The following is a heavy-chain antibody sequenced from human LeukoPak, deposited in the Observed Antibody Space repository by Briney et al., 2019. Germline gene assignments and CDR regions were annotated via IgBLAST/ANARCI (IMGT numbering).Heavy chain of an antibody. V-gene: IGHV4-59*01. D-gene: IGHD6-6*01. CDR2: IYYSGST. J-gene: IGHJ3*02. Sequence: SETLSLTCTVSGGSISSCYWSWIRQPPGKGLEWIGYIYYSGSTNYNPSLKSRVTISVDTSKNQFSLKLSSVTAADTAVYYCAREGTWYSSSARRAFDIWGQGTMVTVSS. CDR1: GGSISSCY. CDR3: AREGTWYSSSARRAFDI.